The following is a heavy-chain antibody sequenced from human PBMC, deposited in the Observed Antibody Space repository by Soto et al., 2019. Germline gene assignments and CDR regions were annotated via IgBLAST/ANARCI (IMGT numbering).Heavy chain of an antibody. D-gene: IGHD3-22*01. Sequence: SVKVSCKASGGTFSSYAISWVRQAPGQGLEWMGGIIPIFGTANYAQKFQGRVTITADESTSTAYMELSSLRSEDTAVYYCARGKNYYDSSGYSPAEYFQHWGQGTLVTVSS. CDR2: IIPIFGTA. CDR1: GGTFSSYA. V-gene: IGHV1-69*13. J-gene: IGHJ1*01. CDR3: ARGKNYYDSSGYSPAEYFQH.